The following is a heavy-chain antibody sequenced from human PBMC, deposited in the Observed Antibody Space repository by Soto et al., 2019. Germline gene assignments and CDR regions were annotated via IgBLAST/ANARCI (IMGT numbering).Heavy chain of an antibody. CDR1: GGSISSYY. V-gene: IGHV4-59*01. J-gene: IGHJ4*02. D-gene: IGHD3-16*01. CDR3: ARLYVWGTMNEDY. Sequence: PSETLSLTCAVSGGSISSYYWSWIRQPPGKGLEWIGYIYYSGSTNYNPSLKSRVTISVDTSKNQFSLKLSSVTAADTAVYYCARLYVWGTMNEDYWGQGTLVTVSS. CDR2: IYYSGST.